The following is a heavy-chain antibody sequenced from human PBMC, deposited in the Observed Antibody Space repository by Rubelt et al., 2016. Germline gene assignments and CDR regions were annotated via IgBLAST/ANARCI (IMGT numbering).Heavy chain of an antibody. CDR3: ARDRTWLVPGLDAFDI. Sequence: QVQLVQSGAEVKKPGASVKVSCKASGYTFTSYGISWVRQAPGHGPEWMGWISAYNGNTNYAQKRQGRVTMTTDTSTSTAYMELRSLRSDDTAVYYCARDRTWLVPGLDAFDIWGQGTMVTVSS. V-gene: IGHV1-18*01. CDR2: ISAYNGNT. J-gene: IGHJ3*02. D-gene: IGHD6-19*01. CDR1: GYTFTSYG.